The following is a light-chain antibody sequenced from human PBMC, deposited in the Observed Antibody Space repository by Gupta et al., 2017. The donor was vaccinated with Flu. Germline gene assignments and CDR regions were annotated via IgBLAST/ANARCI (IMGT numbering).Light chain of an antibody. CDR2: GAS. CDR1: RSVPSGY. V-gene: IGKV3-20*01. CDR3: QQYGSSPLT. Sequence: ERGTLSCRASRSVPSGYLARYQQTPGQAPRLLIYGASRRATGIPDRFSGSGSGTDFSLTISRLEPEDFAVYFCQQYGSSPLTFGGGTKVESK. J-gene: IGKJ4*01.